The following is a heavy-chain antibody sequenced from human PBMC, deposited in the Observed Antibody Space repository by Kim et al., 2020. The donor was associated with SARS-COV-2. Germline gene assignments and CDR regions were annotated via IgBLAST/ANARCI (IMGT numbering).Heavy chain of an antibody. J-gene: IGHJ6*02. CDR3: AKEVVPAARYYYGMDV. Sequence: GGSLRLSCAASGFTFSSYGMHWVRQAPGKGLEWVAVIWYDGSNKYYADSVKGRFTISRDNSKNTLYLQMNSLRAEDTAVYYCAKEVVPAARYYYGMDVWGQGTTVTVSS. CDR2: IWYDGSNK. D-gene: IGHD2-2*01. V-gene: IGHV3-33*06. CDR1: GFTFSSYG.